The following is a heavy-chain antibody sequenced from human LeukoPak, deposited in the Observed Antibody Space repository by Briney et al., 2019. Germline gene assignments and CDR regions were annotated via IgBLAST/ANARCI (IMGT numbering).Heavy chain of an antibody. D-gene: IGHD6-19*01. CDR3: AGAHSIAVAGGNFDY. Sequence: ASVRVSCKASGYTFTSHYIHWVRQAPGQGPEWMGIMNPSGGSTSYAQKFQGRVTMTRDTSTSTVYMELSSLRSEDTAVYYCAGAHSIAVAGGNFDYWGQGTLVTVSS. CDR2: MNPSGGST. J-gene: IGHJ4*02. CDR1: GYTFTSHY. V-gene: IGHV1-46*01.